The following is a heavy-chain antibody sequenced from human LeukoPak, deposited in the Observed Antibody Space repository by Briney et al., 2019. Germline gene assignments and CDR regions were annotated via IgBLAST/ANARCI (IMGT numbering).Heavy chain of an antibody. CDR1: GFTFRNHG. CDR3: ARWGDGKKLDY. CDR2: IWYDGSNR. D-gene: IGHD3-16*01. Sequence: PGRSLRLSCAASGFTFRNHGVHWVRRAPGKGLEWVAVIWYDGSNRYYADSAKGRFTISRDNSKDMLYLQMNSLTVEDTAVYCCARWGDGKKLDYWGQGTLVTVSS. J-gene: IGHJ4*02. V-gene: IGHV3-33*01.